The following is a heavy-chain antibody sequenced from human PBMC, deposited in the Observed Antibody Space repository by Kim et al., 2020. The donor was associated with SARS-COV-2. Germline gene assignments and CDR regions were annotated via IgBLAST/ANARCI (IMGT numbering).Heavy chain of an antibody. Sequence: KSRVTISVDTSKNQFSLKLSSVTAADTAVYYCARQLDEAVAGFRYNWFDPWGQGTLVTVSS. D-gene: IGHD6-19*01. J-gene: IGHJ5*02. CDR3: ARQLDEAVAGFRYNWFDP. V-gene: IGHV4-39*01.